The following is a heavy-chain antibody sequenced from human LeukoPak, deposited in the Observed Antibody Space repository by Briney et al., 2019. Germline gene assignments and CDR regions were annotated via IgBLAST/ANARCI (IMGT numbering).Heavy chain of an antibody. CDR1: GFTFSSYS. D-gene: IGHD3-10*01. Sequence: PGGSLRLSCAASGFTFSSYSMNWVRQAPGKGLEWVSSISSSSSYIYYADSVKGRFTISRDNAKNSLYLQMNSLRAEDTAVYYCARDHALGFGDAFDIWGQGTTVTVSS. V-gene: IGHV3-21*01. CDR2: ISSSSSYI. CDR3: ARDHALGFGDAFDI. J-gene: IGHJ3*02.